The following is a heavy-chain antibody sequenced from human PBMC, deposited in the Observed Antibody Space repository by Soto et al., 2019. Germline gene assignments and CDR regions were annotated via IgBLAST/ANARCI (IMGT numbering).Heavy chain of an antibody. Sequence: SETLSLTCAVSGGSISSGGYSWSWIRQPPGKGLEWIGYIYHSGSTYYNPSLKSRVTISVDRSKNRFSPKLSSVTAADTAVYYCARGGSSSLPFDPWGQGTLVTVSS. J-gene: IGHJ5*02. D-gene: IGHD6-6*01. V-gene: IGHV4-30-2*01. CDR2: IYHSGST. CDR1: GGSISSGGYS. CDR3: ARGGSSSLPFDP.